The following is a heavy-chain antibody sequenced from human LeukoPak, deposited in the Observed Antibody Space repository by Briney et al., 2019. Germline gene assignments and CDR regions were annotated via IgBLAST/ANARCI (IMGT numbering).Heavy chain of an antibody. J-gene: IGHJ3*02. Sequence: SETLSLTCTVSGGSISSYYWSWIRQPPGKGLEWIGYIYYSGSTNYNPSLKSRVTISVDTSKNQFSLKLSSVTAADTAVYYCARRQQTEQVEDAFDIWGQGTMVTVSS. CDR3: ARRQQTEQVEDAFDI. V-gene: IGHV4-59*08. CDR1: GGSISSYY. CDR2: IYYSGST. D-gene: IGHD6-13*01.